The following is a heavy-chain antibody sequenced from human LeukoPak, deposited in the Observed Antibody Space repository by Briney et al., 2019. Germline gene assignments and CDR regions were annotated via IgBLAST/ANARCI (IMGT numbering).Heavy chain of an antibody. J-gene: IGHJ4*02. D-gene: IGHD3-9*01. Sequence: PGGSLRLSCSASGFTFSDYYMGWIRQAPGKGLEWVSYISGSGTTIYYAESVKGRFSISRDNAKNSLILQMNSLRAEDTAVYYCARDHDWAFDLWGQGTLVTVSS. CDR1: GFTFSDYY. CDR2: ISGSGTTI. V-gene: IGHV3-11*01. CDR3: ARDHDWAFDL.